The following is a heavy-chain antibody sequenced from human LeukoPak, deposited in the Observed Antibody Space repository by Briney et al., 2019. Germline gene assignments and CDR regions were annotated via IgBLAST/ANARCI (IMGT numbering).Heavy chain of an antibody. V-gene: IGHV4-30-2*01. CDR1: GGSISSGGYY. Sequence: SETLSLTCTVSGGSISSGGYYWSWIRQPPGKGLEWIGYTYYSGSTDYNPSLKSRVTISVDRTKNQFSLKLSSVTAADTAVYYCARGAFSSSWYGGYWGQGTLVTVSS. D-gene: IGHD6-13*01. CDR2: TYYSGST. CDR3: ARGAFSSSWYGGY. J-gene: IGHJ4*02.